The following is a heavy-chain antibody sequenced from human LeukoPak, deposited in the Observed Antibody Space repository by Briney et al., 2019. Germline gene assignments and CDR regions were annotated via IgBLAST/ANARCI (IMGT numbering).Heavy chain of an antibody. J-gene: IGHJ3*02. D-gene: IGHD4-11*01. CDR2: FSGSGDST. V-gene: IGHV3-23*01. CDR3: ARASSKIGLAFDI. Sequence: PGGSLRLSCAASGFTFSSYAMSWVRQAPGKGLEWVSGFSGSGDSTYYADSVKGRFTISRDNAKNSLYLQMNSLRAEDTAVYYCARASSKIGLAFDIWGQGTMVSVSS. CDR1: GFTFSSYA.